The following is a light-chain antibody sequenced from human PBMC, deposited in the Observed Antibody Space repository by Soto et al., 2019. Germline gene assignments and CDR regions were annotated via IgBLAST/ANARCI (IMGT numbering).Light chain of an antibody. J-gene: IGLJ1*01. CDR3: SSWDGRLSGYV. Sequence: QSVLTQPPSASGTPGQGVTISCSGSSSNIGSNYVYWYQQLPGTAPKLLIYNNNQRPSGVPDRFSASKSGTSASLAIRGLRSDDEADYYCSSWDGRLSGYVFGAGTKVT. V-gene: IGLV1-47*02. CDR1: SSNIGSNY. CDR2: NNN.